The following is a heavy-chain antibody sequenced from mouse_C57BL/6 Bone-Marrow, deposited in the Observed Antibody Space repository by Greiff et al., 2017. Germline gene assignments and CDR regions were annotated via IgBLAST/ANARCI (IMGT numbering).Heavy chain of an antibody. J-gene: IGHJ4*01. CDR2: ILPGSGST. CDR3: ARWEYAMDY. V-gene: IGHV1-9*01. D-gene: IGHD4-1*01. Sequence: QVQLQQSGAELMKPGASVKLSCKATGYTFTGYWIEWVKQRPGHGLEWIGEILPGSGSTNYNAKFKGKATFTADTSSNTAYMQLSSLTTEDSAIYYCARWEYAMDYWGQGTSVTVSS. CDR1: GYTFTGYW.